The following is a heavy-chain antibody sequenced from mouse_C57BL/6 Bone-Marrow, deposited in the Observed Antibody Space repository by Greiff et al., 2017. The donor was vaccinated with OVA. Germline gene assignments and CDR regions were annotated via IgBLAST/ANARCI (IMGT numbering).Heavy chain of an antibody. CDR2: LYPGSGST. J-gene: IGHJ2*01. CDR3: ARSGLPGYYLDY. D-gene: IGHD3-1*01. V-gene: IGHV1-55*01. CDR1: GYTFTSYW. Sequence: QVQLQQPGAELVKPGASVKMSCKASGYTFTSYWITWVKQRPGQGLEWIGDLYPGSGSTNYNEKFKSKATLTVDTSSSTAYMQLSSLTSEDSAVYYCARSGLPGYYLDYWGQGTTLTVSS.